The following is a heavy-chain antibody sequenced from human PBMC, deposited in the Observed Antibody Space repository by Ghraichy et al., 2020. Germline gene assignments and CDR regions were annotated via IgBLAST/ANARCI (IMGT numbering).Heavy chain of an antibody. CDR3: ARGVHIVVVPAAIDWFDR. CDR1: GGSFSGYY. D-gene: IGHD2-2*01. V-gene: IGHV4-34*01. J-gene: IGHJ5*02. CDR2: INPSGST. Sequence: SETLSLTCAVYGGSFSGYYWSWIRQPPGKGLEWIGEINPSGSTNYNPSLKSRVTISVDTSKNQFSLKLSSVTAADTAVYYCARGVHIVVVPAAIDWFDRWGEGTLVTVSS.